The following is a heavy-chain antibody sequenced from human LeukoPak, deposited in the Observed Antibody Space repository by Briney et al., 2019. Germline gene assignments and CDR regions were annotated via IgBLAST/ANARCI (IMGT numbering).Heavy chain of an antibody. V-gene: IGHV3-23*01. CDR3: AKDPTIFGVLRDAFDI. CDR1: GFTFSDYA. Sequence: PGGSLRLSCAASGFTFSDYALGWVRQAPGKGLEWVSAISGSGGSTYYADSVKGRFTISRDNSKNTLYLQMNSLRAEDTAVYYCAKDPTIFGVLRDAFDIWGQGTMVTVSS. CDR2: ISGSGGST. D-gene: IGHD3-3*01. J-gene: IGHJ3*02.